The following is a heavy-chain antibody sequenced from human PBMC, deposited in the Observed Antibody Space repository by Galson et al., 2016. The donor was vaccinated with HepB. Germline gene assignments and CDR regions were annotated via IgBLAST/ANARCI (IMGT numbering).Heavy chain of an antibody. Sequence: VSRNTAAWNWIRQSPSRGLEWLGRTYYRSKWSSDYAVSMKSRITINADTSMNQFSLQLNSVTPEDTAVYYCASGTGAYVQWGQGTLVTVSS. CDR3: ASGTGAYVQ. D-gene: IGHD5-12*01. CDR2: TYYRSKWSS. CDR1: VSRNTAA. V-gene: IGHV6-1*01. J-gene: IGHJ4*02.